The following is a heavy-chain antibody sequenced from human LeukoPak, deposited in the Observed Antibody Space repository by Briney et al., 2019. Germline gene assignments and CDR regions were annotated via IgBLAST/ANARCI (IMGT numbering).Heavy chain of an antibody. Sequence: ASVTVSCKTSGYTFTDYDIHWVRQAPGHGLEWMGWMNPNGGKTNYAQKLQGRVTFSRNTSLSVAYMELSGLRSEDAAVYFCARGDFGETNTAFDIWGQGTMVAVSS. CDR1: GYTFTDYD. CDR3: ARGDFGETNTAFDI. V-gene: IGHV1-8*03. D-gene: IGHD4-17*01. CDR2: MNPNGGKT. J-gene: IGHJ3*02.